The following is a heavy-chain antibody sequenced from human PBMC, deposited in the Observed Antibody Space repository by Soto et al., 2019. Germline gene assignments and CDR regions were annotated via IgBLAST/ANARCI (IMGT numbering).Heavy chain of an antibody. J-gene: IGHJ6*02. Sequence: SETLSLTCTVSGGSISSSSYYWGWIRQPPGKGLEWIGSIYYSGSTYYNPSLKSRVTISVDTSKNQFSLKLSSVTAADTAVYYCARRLDEGTMVREKPADYYYGMDVWGQGTTVTVSS. CDR1: GGSISSSSYY. D-gene: IGHD3-10*01. V-gene: IGHV4-39*01. CDR3: ARRLDEGTMVREKPADYYYGMDV. CDR2: IYYSGST.